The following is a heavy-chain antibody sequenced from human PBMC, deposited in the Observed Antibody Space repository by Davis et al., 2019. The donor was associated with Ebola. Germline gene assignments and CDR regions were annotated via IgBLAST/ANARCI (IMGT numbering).Heavy chain of an antibody. CDR3: ARGRRYSYGPPRY. CDR2: IYYSGST. V-gene: IGHV4-59*12. D-gene: IGHD5-18*01. Sequence: SETLSLTCTVSGGSISSYYWSWIWQPPGKGLEWIGYIYYSGSTNYNPSLKSRVTISVDTSKNQFSLKLSSVTAADTAVYYCARGRRYSYGPPRYWGQGTLVTVSS. CDR1: GGSISSYY. J-gene: IGHJ4*02.